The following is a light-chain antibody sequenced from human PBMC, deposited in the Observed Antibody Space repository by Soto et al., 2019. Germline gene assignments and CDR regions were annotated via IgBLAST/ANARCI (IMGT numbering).Light chain of an antibody. CDR2: GAS. V-gene: IGKV3-15*01. Sequence: EIVMTQSPATLSVSPGGRATLSCRASQSVSSNLAWYQQKPDQAPRLLIYGASTRATGIPAWFSGSGSGTEFTLTISSLQSEDFAVYYCQQYDNWIETFGQGTKVEIK. CDR1: QSVSSN. CDR3: QQYDNWIET. J-gene: IGKJ1*01.